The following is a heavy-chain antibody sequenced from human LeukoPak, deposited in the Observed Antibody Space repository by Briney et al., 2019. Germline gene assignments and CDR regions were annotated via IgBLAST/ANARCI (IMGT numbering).Heavy chain of an antibody. J-gene: IGHJ3*02. D-gene: IGHD4-17*01. CDR3: ARAPMTTVTTARGAFDI. CDR2: IYYSGST. V-gene: IGHV4-39*01. Sequence: SETLSLTCTVSGVSISSSSYYWGWIRQPPGKGLEWIGSIYYSGSTYYNPSLKSRVTISVDTSKNQFSLKLSSVTAADTAVYYCARAPMTTVTTARGAFDIWGQGTMVTVSS. CDR1: GVSISSSSYY.